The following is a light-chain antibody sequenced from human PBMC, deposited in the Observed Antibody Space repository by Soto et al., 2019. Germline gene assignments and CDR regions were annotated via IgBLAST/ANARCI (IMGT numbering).Light chain of an antibody. CDR3: RRYGSSPHT. CDR1: QSISSNY. V-gene: IGKV3-20*01. Sequence: EIVLTQSPGTLSLSPGERASLSCRASQSISSNYLAWFQQKPGQAPMLLISTASSRATGIPDRFSGSGSGTDFTLTISRLEPADFAVYSCRRYGSSPHTFGQGTRLETK. J-gene: IGKJ5*01. CDR2: TAS.